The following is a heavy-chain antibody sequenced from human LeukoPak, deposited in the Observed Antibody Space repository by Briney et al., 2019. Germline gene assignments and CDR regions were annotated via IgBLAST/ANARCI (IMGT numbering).Heavy chain of an antibody. J-gene: IGHJ4*02. Sequence: TSETLSLTCTVSGGSISSSSYYWGWIRQPPGKGLEWIGSIYYSGSTYYNPSLKSRVTISVDTSKNQFSLKLSSVTAADTAVYYCARHAPYYDFWSGYQTATQAAPYYFDYWGQGTLVTVSS. V-gene: IGHV4-39*01. CDR3: ARHAPYYDFWSGYQTATQAAPYYFDY. CDR2: IYYSGST. CDR1: GGSISSSSYY. D-gene: IGHD3-3*01.